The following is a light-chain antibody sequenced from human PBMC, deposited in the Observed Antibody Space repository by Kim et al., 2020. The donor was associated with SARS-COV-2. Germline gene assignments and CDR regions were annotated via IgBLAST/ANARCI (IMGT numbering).Light chain of an antibody. V-gene: IGKV1-27*01. CDR1: QDISNY. J-gene: IGKJ1*01. CDR3: QKYDGAPWT. Sequence: SASVGDRVTITCRASQDISNYVAWYQQKPGKPPKLLIYAASTLQSGVPSRFSGSGSGTDFTLTISSLQPEDVATYYCQKYDGAPWTFGQGTKVKSN. CDR2: AAS.